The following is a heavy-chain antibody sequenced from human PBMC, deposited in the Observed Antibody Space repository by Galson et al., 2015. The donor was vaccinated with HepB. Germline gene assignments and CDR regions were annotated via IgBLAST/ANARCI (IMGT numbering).Heavy chain of an antibody. CDR2: IGWDDYI. Sequence: PALVKPTQPLTLTCTFSGFSLSTSGMCVTWIRQPPGKALEWLAFIGWDDYIYYSTSLKTRLTISKDTSKNQVVLTMTNMDPVDTATYYCARIQGCDGVSGFLDIWGQGTMVTVSS. J-gene: IGHJ3*02. V-gene: IGHV2-70*01. CDR3: ARIQGCDGVSGFLDI. CDR1: GFSLSTSGMC. D-gene: IGHD2-21*01.